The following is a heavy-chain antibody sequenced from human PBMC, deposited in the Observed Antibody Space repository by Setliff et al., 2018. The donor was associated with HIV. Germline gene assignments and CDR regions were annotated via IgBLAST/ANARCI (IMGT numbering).Heavy chain of an antibody. J-gene: IGHJ4*02. V-gene: IGHV1-2*06. CDR1: GYIFTDYY. CDR2: INPNSGGT. CDR3: AREGISGSYFDY. D-gene: IGHD1-26*01. Sequence: ASVKVSCKASGYIFTDYYMHWVRQAPGQELGWMGRINPNSGGTNYAQKFQGRVTMTRDTSISTAYMELSRLKSDDAAVYYCAREGISGSYFDYWGQGTLVTVSS.